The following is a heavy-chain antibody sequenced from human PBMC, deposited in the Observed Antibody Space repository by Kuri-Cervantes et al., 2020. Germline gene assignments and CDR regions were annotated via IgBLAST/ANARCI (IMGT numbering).Heavy chain of an antibody. Sequence: SCTVSGGSISSGSYYWSWIRQPAGKGLEWIGRIYTSGSTNYNPSLKSRITISVDTSKNQFSLKLSSVTAADTAVYYCARARSQYQLLYCFDLWGRGTLVTVSS. J-gene: IGHJ2*01. CDR2: IYTSGST. CDR3: ARARSQYQLLYCFDL. V-gene: IGHV4-61*02. CDR1: GGSISSGSYY. D-gene: IGHD2-2*02.